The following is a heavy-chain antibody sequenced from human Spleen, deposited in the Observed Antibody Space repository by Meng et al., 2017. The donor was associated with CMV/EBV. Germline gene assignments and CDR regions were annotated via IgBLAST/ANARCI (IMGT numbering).Heavy chain of an antibody. J-gene: IGHJ5*02. CDR2: IIPILGIA. V-gene: IGHV1-69*10. CDR3: ARDTISGRGWFDP. CDR1: GGTFNSYA. D-gene: IGHD3-10*01. Sequence: KASGGTFNSYAISWVRQAPGQGLEWMGGIIPILGIANYAQKFQGRVTITADKSTSTAYMELSSLRSEDTAVYYCARDTISGRGWFDPWGQGTLVTVSS.